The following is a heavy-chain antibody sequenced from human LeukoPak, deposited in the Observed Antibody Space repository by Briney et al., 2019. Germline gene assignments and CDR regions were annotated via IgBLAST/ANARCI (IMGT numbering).Heavy chain of an antibody. V-gene: IGHV3-48*04. Sequence: GGSLRLSCAASGFTFSIYWMSWVRQAPGKGLEWVSYISSSGSTIYYADSVKGRFTISRDNAKNSLYLQMNSLRAEDTAVYYCARVLMVRGVITHYFDYWGQGTLVTVSS. D-gene: IGHD3-10*01. CDR1: GFTFSIYW. CDR2: ISSSGSTI. CDR3: ARVLMVRGVITHYFDY. J-gene: IGHJ4*02.